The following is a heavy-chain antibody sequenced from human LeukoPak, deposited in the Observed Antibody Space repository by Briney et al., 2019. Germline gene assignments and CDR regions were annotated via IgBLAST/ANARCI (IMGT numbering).Heavy chain of an antibody. CDR3: AKDPTYYYDSSGDSLFDY. CDR2: IRYDGSNK. Sequence: GGSLRLSRAASGFTFSSYGMHWVRQAPGKGLEWVAFIRYDGSNKYYADSVKGRFTISRDNSKNTLYLQMNSLRAEDTAAYYCAKDPTYYYDSSGDSLFDYWGRGTLVTVSS. J-gene: IGHJ4*02. D-gene: IGHD3-22*01. V-gene: IGHV3-30*02. CDR1: GFTFSSYG.